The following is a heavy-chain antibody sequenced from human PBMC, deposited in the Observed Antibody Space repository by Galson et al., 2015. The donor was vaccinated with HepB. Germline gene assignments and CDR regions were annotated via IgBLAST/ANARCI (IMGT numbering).Heavy chain of an antibody. V-gene: IGHV3-23*01. J-gene: IGHJ6*02. CDR3: AKKGYYYYGMDV. Sequence: SLRLSCAASGFTFSSYAMSWVRQAPGKGLEWVSAISGGGGSTYYADSVKGRFTISRDNSKNTLYLQINSLRAEDTAVYYCAKKGYYYYGMDVWGQGTTVTVSS. CDR2: ISGGGGST. CDR1: GFTFSSYA.